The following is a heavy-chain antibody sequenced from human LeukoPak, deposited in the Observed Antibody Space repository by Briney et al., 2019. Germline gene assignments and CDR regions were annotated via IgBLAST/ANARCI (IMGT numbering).Heavy chain of an antibody. CDR3: ARATWLPVGLYYYDSSGYYYYFDY. CDR2: IYYSGST. CDR1: GGSISSYY. J-gene: IGHJ4*02. Sequence: SETLSLTCTVSGGSISSYYWSWIRQPPGKGLEWIGYIYYSGSTNYNPSLKSRVTISVDASKNQFSLKLSSVTAADTAVYYCARATWLPVGLYYYDSSGYYYYFDYWGQGTLVTVSS. V-gene: IGHV4-59*01. D-gene: IGHD3-22*01.